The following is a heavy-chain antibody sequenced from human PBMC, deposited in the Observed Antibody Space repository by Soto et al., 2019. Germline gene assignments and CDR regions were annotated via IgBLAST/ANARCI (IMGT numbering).Heavy chain of an antibody. V-gene: IGHV1-18*04. CDR1: GYTFSSYS. J-gene: IGHJ4*02. CDR3: ARETLNAGPSDY. CDR2: INPDNGNT. Sequence: QVQLVQSGAEVKKFGASVKVSCKASGYTFSSYSIAWVRQAPGQGLEWMGRINPDNGNTNYARNPQGRVTMTTDTSTSTAYMELRSLKSDDTAVYYCARETLNAGPSDYWGQGTLVTASS. D-gene: IGHD3-10*01.